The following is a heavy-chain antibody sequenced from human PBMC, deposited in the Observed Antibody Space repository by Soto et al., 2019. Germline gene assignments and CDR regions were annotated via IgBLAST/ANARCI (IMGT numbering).Heavy chain of an antibody. CDR2: INPILSIA. D-gene: IGHD3-10*01. J-gene: IGHJ6*02. CDR1: GGTFSSYT. CDR3: ARAEDYYGSGSAPLPYDYSYGMDV. V-gene: IGHV1-69*02. Sequence: QVQLVQSGAEVKKPGSSVKVSCKASGGTFSSYTISWVRQAPGQGLEWLGRINPILSIANYAQKFQGRVTLTAAKXTXTXYMALSTLRSDDTAVYYCARAEDYYGSGSAPLPYDYSYGMDVWGQGTTVTVSS.